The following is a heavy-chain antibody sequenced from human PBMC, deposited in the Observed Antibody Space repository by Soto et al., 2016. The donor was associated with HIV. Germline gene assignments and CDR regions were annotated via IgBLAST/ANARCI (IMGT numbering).Heavy chain of an antibody. CDR1: GSTINSYY. Sequence: QVQLQESGPGLVKPSETLSLNCSVSGSTINSYYWSWIRQTPGKGFEWIGNIYYSGSTNYNPSLKSRVIISADTSKKYFSLNLNSVTAADTAVYYCARGHYDVLSGYYTFLHWGQGNLVIVSS. D-gene: IGHD3-3*01. J-gene: IGHJ4*02. CDR2: IYYSGST. CDR3: ARGHYDVLSGYYTFLH. V-gene: IGHV4-59*12.